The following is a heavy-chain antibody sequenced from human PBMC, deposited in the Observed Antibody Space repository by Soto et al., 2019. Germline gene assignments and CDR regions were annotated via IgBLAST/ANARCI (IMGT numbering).Heavy chain of an antibody. Sequence: SETLSLTCAVYGGSFSGYYWSWIRQPPGKGLEWIGEINHSGSTNYNPSLKSRVTISVDTSKNQFSLKLSSVTAADTAVYYCARGSLIAVAGTDNWFDPWGQGTRVTVAS. V-gene: IGHV4-34*01. J-gene: IGHJ5*02. D-gene: IGHD6-19*01. CDR2: INHSGST. CDR1: GGSFSGYY. CDR3: ARGSLIAVAGTDNWFDP.